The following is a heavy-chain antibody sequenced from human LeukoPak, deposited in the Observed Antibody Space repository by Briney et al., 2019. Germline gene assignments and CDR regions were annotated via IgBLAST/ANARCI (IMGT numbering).Heavy chain of an antibody. J-gene: IGHJ4*01. CDR3: AKDQGSGHGAYTWGTFDY. V-gene: IGHV3-21*04. CDR2: ISTTDNYI. Sequence: PGGSLSLSCAASGFSFSTYTMNWVRQAPGKGLEWVSSISTTDNYIYYADSVKGRFTISRDNSKNTLYLQMNSLRVEDTAIYFCAKDQGSGHGAYTWGTFDYWGLETLVTVSS. D-gene: IGHD3-16*01. CDR1: GFSFSTYT.